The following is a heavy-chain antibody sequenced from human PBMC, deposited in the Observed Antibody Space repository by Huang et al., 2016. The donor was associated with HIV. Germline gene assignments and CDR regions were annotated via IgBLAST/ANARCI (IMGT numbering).Heavy chain of an antibody. CDR3: ARYWEGSFYYYYYIDV. V-gene: IGHV4-39*01. CDR1: GASISSASYY. Sequence: QVKLQESGPGLVKSSETLSLTCTVSGASISSASYYWGWLRQPPGKGLEWIGTIYPPGTPYYRPALKSRLSMSVDTSENQVSLRLRSVTAADTAVYFCARYWEGSFYYYYYIDVWGPGTTVTVSS. J-gene: IGHJ6*03. CDR2: IYPPGTP. D-gene: IGHD1-26*01.